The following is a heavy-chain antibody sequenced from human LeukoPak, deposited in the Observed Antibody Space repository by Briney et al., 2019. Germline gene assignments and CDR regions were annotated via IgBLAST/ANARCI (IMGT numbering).Heavy chain of an antibody. D-gene: IGHD1-1*01. V-gene: IGHV4-34*01. CDR2: INHSGST. J-gene: IGHJ2*01. Sequence: SETLSLTCAVYGGSFSGYYWSWIRQPPGKGLEWIGEINHSGSTNYNPSLKSRVTISVDTSKNQFSLKLSSVTAADTAVYYCARAGRGKQERVPYWYFDLWGRGTLVTVSS. CDR1: GGSFSGYY. CDR3: ARAGRGKQERVPYWYFDL.